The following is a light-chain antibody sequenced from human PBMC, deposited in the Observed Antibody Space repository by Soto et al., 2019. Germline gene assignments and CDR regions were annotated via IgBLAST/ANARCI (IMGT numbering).Light chain of an antibody. J-gene: IGKJ2*01. CDR2: EVS. CDR3: MNCIPPPYT. V-gene: IGKV2D-29*01. CDR1: QRLLHSDGQTY. Sequence: DIVMTQTPLSLSVTPGQPASISCTSSQRLLHSDGQTYLFWYLQKPGQPPQLLIYEVSNRFSGVPDRFSGSGTGPDFTLKIRRVAAEDGGVYYCMNCIPPPYTFGLGTKLEIK.